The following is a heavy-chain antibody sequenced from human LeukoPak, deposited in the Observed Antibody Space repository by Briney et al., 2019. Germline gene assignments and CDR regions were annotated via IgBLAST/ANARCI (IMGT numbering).Heavy chain of an antibody. V-gene: IGHV3-30*02. CDR2: IRYDGSNK. CDR3: AKDQSGSYYNAFDI. D-gene: IGHD1-26*01. J-gene: IGHJ3*02. Sequence: GGSLRLSCAASGFTFSSYGMHWVRQAPGKGLEWVAFIRYDGSNKYYADSVKGRFTISRDNSKNTLYLQMNGLRAEDTAVYYCAKDQSGSYYNAFDIWGQGTMVTVSS. CDR1: GFTFSSYG.